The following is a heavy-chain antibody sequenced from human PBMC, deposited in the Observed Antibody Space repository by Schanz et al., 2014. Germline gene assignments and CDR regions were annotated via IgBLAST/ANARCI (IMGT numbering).Heavy chain of an antibody. CDR1: GFTFSSYS. CDR3: ARIGGSVFDY. J-gene: IGHJ4*02. Sequence: EVHLVESGGGLVQPGGSLRLSCTASGFTFSSYSMNWVRQAPGKGLEWVSYIGNGGVTIYYADSVKGRFTISRDNSKNSLYLQMNSLRAEDTAVYYCARIGGSVFDYWAQGTLVTVSS. V-gene: IGHV3-48*04. CDR2: IGNGGVTI. D-gene: IGHD3-10*01.